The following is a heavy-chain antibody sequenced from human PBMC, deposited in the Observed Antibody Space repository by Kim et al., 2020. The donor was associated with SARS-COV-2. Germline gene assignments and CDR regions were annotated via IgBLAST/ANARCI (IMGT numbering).Heavy chain of an antibody. CDR2: IIPIFGTA. Sequence: SVKVSCKASGGTFSSYAISWVRQAPGQGLEWMGGIIPIFGTANYAQKFQGRVTITADESTSTAYMELSSLRSEDTAVYYCARDADYYDSSGYRYYGMDVWGQGTTVTVSS. V-gene: IGHV1-69*13. CDR1: GGTFSSYA. D-gene: IGHD3-22*01. J-gene: IGHJ6*02. CDR3: ARDADYYDSSGYRYYGMDV.